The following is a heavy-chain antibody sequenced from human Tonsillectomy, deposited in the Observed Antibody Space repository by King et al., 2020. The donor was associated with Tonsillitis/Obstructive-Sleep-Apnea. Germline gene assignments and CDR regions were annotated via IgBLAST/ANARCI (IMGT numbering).Heavy chain of an antibody. CDR1: GGSISSYY. D-gene: IGHD6-19*01. CDR2: IYYSGST. V-gene: IGHV4-59*01. Sequence: VQLQESGPGLVKPSETLSLTCTVSGGSISSYYWSWIRQPPGKGLEWIGVIYYSGSTNYNPSLKSRGTISVDTSKNQFSLKLSSVTAADTAVYYCARDLNSSGWFDAFDIWGQGTMVTVSS. J-gene: IGHJ3*02. CDR3: ARDLNSSGWFDAFDI.